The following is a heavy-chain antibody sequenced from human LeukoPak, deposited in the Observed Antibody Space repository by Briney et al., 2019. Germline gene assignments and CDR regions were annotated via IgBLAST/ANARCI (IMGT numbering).Heavy chain of an antibody. CDR1: GGSISSYY. V-gene: IGHV4-4*09. D-gene: IGHD6-13*01. CDR2: IYTSGST. CDR3: AREVKQQLANWFDP. Sequence: SETLSLTCTVSGGSISSYYWSWIRQPPGKGLEWIGYIYTSGSTNYNPSPKSRVTISVDTSKNQFSLKLSSVTAADTAVYYCAREVKQQLANWFDPWGQGTLVTVSS. J-gene: IGHJ5*02.